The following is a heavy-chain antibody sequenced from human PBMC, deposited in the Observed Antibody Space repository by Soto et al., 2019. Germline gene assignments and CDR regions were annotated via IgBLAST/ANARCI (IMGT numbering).Heavy chain of an antibody. CDR3: ARVRGYYRPNDAFDI. V-gene: IGHV1-2*04. CDR1: GYTFTGYY. CDR2: INPNSGGT. J-gene: IGHJ3*02. D-gene: IGHD3-22*01. Sequence: ASVKVSCKASGYTFTGYYMHWVRQAPGQKLEWMGWINPNSGGTNYAQKFQGWVTMTRDTSISTAYMELSRLRSDDTAVYYCARVRGYYRPNDAFDIWGQGTMVTVSS.